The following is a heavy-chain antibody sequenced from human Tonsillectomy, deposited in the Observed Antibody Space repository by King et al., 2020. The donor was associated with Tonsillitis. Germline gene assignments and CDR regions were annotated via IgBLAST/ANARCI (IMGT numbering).Heavy chain of an antibody. V-gene: IGHV3-66*01. CDR3: ARVDSSGYYQRRGNWYFDL. J-gene: IGHJ2*01. D-gene: IGHD3-22*01. CDR2: IYSGYST. Sequence: VQLVQSGGGLVQPGGSLRLSCAASGFTVSSNYMSWVRQAPGKGLEWVSVIYSGYSTYYADSVKGRFTISRDNSKNTLYLQMNSLRAEDTAGYYGARVDSSGYYQRRGNWYFDLWGRGTLVTVSS. CDR1: GFTVSSNY.